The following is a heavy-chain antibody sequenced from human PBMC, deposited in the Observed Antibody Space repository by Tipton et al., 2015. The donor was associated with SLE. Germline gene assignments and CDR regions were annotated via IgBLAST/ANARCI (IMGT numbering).Heavy chain of an antibody. CDR3: TGDWNY. CDR2: ISSSSRTI. Sequence: SLRLSCTASGFTFSSYSVNWVRQAPGKGLEWISYISSSSRTIYYADSVRGRFTISRDNAKNSLYLQMNSLRVEDTAVYYCTGDWNYGGQGTLVTFSS. D-gene: IGHD3-3*01. V-gene: IGHV3-48*01. CDR1: GFTFSSYS. J-gene: IGHJ4*02.